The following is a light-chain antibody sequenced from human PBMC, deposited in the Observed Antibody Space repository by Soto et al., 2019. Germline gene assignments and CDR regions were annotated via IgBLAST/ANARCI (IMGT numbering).Light chain of an antibody. J-gene: IGKJ3*01. Sequence: DIVLTQSPATLSVSPGERATLSCRASQTISSNLAWYQQTPGQTPRLLIYGASTRAAGIPARFSGSGSGTSFTLTSTSLQSEACAVYYCQQYNNWTPLPVGTGTKVDI. V-gene: IGKV3-15*01. CDR2: GAS. CDR1: QTISSN. CDR3: QQYNNWTPLP.